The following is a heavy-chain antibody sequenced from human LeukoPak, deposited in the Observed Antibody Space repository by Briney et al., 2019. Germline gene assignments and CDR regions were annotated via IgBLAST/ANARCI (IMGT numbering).Heavy chain of an antibody. Sequence: GGSLRLSCAASGFTFRSYAIYWVRQAPGKGLEWVSGISGSGGDTYFADSVKDRFTISRDNSKNTVFLQLDRLRAEDTAVYYCAKTTAGYSSGRYPGWPVDYWGQGTLVTVSS. J-gene: IGHJ4*02. V-gene: IGHV3-23*01. CDR2: ISGSGGDT. CDR3: AKTTAGYSSGRYPGWPVDY. D-gene: IGHD6-19*01. CDR1: GFTFRSYA.